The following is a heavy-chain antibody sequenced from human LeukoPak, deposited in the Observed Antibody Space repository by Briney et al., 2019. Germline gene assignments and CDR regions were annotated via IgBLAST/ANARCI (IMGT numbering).Heavy chain of an antibody. D-gene: IGHD3-22*01. J-gene: IGHJ1*01. CDR3: AKEGVEYYYDSSGYYNSGYFQH. Sequence: GGTLRLSCAASGFTFSSYGMSWVRQAPGKGLEWVSAISGSGGSTYYADSVKGRFTISRDNSKNTLYLQMNSLRAEDTAVYYCAKEGVEYYYDSSGYYNSGYFQHWGQGTLVTVSS. CDR1: GFTFSSYG. V-gene: IGHV3-23*01. CDR2: ISGSGGST.